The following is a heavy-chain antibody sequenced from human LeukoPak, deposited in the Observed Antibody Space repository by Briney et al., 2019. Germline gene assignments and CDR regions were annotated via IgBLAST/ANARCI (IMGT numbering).Heavy chain of an antibody. V-gene: IGHV3-23*01. D-gene: IGHD4-23*01. J-gene: IGHJ4*02. CDR1: GFDFSNYA. CDR2: ISGRGDLT. Sequence: GGSLRLSCGASGFDFSNYAMSWVCQAPGKGLQWVSSISGRGDLTHYADSVKGRFTISRDNSKNMVFLQLSSLRAEDTAVYYCAKDLTSIPPALVTFDVRGQGTLVTVSS. CDR3: AKDLTSIPPALVTFDV.